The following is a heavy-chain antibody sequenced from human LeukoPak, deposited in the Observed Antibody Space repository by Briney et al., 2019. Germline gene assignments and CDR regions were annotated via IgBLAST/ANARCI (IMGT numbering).Heavy chain of an antibody. CDR3: ARAPLLWFGEFDY. D-gene: IGHD3-10*01. Sequence: ASVKVSCTASGGTFSSYAISWVRQAPGQGLDWMGIINPSGGSATFAQKFQGRVNMTRDMSTSTVYMELSSLRSEDTAVYYCARAPLLWFGEFDYWGQGTLVTVSS. CDR1: GGTFSSYA. V-gene: IGHV1-46*01. CDR2: INPSGGSA. J-gene: IGHJ4*02.